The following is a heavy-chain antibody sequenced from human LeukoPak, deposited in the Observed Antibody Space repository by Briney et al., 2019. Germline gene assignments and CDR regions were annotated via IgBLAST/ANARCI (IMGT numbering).Heavy chain of an antibody. CDR1: GGTFSSYA. CDR2: IMPILGIA. V-gene: IGHV1-69*10. J-gene: IGHJ5*02. CDR3: ARVPAVAGTAGWFDP. D-gene: IGHD6-19*01. Sequence: ASVKVSCKASGGTFSSYAISWVRQAPGQGLEWMGGIMPILGIANYAQKFQGRVTITADKSTSTAYMELSSLRSEDTAVYYCARVPAVAGTAGWFDPWGQGTLVTVSS.